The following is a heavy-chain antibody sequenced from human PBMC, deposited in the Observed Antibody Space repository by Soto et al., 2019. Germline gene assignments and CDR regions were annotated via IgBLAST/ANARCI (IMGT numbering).Heavy chain of an antibody. CDR3: ARAYGDKHDYNFDY. Sequence: PSQTLSLTCAISGDSVSSNSAAWNWIRQSPSRGLEWLGRTYYRSKWYNDYAVSVKSRITINPDTSKKQFSLQLNSVTPEDTAVYYCARAYGDKHDYNFDYWGQGTLVTVSS. CDR2: TYYRSKWYN. D-gene: IGHD4-17*01. V-gene: IGHV6-1*01. J-gene: IGHJ4*02. CDR1: GDSVSSNSAA.